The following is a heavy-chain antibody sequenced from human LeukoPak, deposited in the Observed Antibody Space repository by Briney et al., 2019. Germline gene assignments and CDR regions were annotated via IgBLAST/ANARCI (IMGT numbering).Heavy chain of an antibody. CDR3: ARARSDSSGWTLFDY. J-gene: IGHJ4*02. V-gene: IGHV1-2*02. D-gene: IGHD6-19*01. CDR1: GYTFTGYY. CDR2: INPNSGGT. Sequence: ASVKVSCKASGYTFTGYYMHWVRQSPGQGLEWMGWINPNSGGTNYAQKFQGRVTMTRDTSISTAYMELSRLRSDDTAVYYCARARSDSSGWTLFDYWGQGTLVTVSS.